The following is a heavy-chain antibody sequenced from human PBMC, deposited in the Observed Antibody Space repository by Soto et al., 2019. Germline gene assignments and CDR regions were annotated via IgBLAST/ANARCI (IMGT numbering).Heavy chain of an antibody. D-gene: IGHD6-13*01. CDR3: ARVGQQLVLGLYYGMDV. CDR1: GYTFTSYG. CDR2: ISAYNGNT. V-gene: IGHV1-18*01. J-gene: IGHJ6*02. Sequence: QVQLVQSGAEVKKPGASVKVSCKASGYTFTSYGISWVRQAPGQGLEWMGWISAYNGNTNYAQKLQGRVTMTTDTSXSTXYMELRSLRSDDTAVYYCARVGQQLVLGLYYGMDVWGQGTTVTVSS.